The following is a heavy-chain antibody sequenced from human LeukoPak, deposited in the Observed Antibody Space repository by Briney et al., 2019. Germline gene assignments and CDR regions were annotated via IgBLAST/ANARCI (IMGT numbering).Heavy chain of an antibody. CDR1: GGSITSSGYY. D-gene: IGHD3-10*01. CDR3: ARRARGSYLYYFDY. Sequence: PSETLSLTCTLSGGSITSSGYYWGWIRQPPGKGLEWIGSIFYSGSTYYNPSLKSRVTISVDTSKNQFSLKLSSVTAADTAVYYCARRARGSYLYYFDYWGQGTLVTVSS. J-gene: IGHJ4*02. V-gene: IGHV4-39*01. CDR2: IFYSGST.